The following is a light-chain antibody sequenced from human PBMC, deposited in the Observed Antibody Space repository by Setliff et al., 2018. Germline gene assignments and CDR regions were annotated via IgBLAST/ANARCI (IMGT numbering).Light chain of an antibody. CDR2: RTN. J-gene: IGLJ1*01. CDR3: LLSMGSGISV. CDR1: LGSVSTANY. V-gene: IGLV8-61*01. Sequence: TVVTQEPSFSVSPGGTVTLTCALSLGSVSTANYPSWYQQTPGQAPRRLIYRTNSRRSGVPARFSGSILGNKAALTITGAQAEDESDYYCLLSMGSGISVFGTGTKVTVL.